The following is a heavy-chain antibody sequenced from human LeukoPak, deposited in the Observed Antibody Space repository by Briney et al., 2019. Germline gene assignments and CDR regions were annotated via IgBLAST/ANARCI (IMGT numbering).Heavy chain of an antibody. CDR2: ISWDGGST. CDR1: GFTFDDYA. CDR3: AKDYCSSTSCPKDYYYYGMDV. D-gene: IGHD2-2*01. Sequence: PGGFLRLSCAASGFTFDDYAMHWVRQAPGKGLEWVSLISWDGGSTYYADSVKGRFTISRDNSKNSLYLQMNSLRAEDTALYYCAKDYCSSTSCPKDYYYYGMDVWGQGTTVTVSS. J-gene: IGHJ6*02. V-gene: IGHV3-43D*03.